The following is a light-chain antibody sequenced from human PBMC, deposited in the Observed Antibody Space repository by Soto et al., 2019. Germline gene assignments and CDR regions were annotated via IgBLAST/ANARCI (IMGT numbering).Light chain of an antibody. CDR3: QQYNSPVT. V-gene: IGKV1-5*01. CDR1: QSISSW. Sequence: DIQMTQSPSTLSASVGDRVTITCRASQSISSWLAWYQQKPGKAPKLLIYDASSLESGVPSRFSGSGSVTEFTLSISSLQPDDFETYYCQQYNSPVTFGQGTKVEIK. J-gene: IGKJ1*01. CDR2: DAS.